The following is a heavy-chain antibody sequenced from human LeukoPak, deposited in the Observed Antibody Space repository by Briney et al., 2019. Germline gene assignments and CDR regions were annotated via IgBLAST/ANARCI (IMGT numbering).Heavy chain of an antibody. D-gene: IGHD1-26*01. Sequence: SVWASCKASGGTFSSYAISWVRQAPGQGLEWMGRIIPTLGIANYAQKFQGRVAITADKSTSTAYMELSSLRSEDTAVYYCASWGATQDHYFSCWRETTLVTVSS. CDR1: GGTFSSYA. J-gene: IGHJ4*01. V-gene: IGHV1-69*04. CDR2: IIPTLGIA. CDR3: ASWGATQDHYFSC.